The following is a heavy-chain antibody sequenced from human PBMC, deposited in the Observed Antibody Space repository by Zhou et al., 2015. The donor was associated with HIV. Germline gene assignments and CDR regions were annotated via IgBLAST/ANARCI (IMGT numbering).Heavy chain of an antibody. CDR2: ISGTGFAT. V-gene: IGHV3-23*04. CDR3: SKGRADEKVDWFDP. D-gene: IGHD2-15*01. CDR1: GFMFSDYA. Sequence: VHLVESGGGVVQPGRSLRLSCTASGFMFSDYAMMWVRQAPGKGLEWLSTISGTGFATYYADSVKGRFTISRDNSKNTVFLHVNTLRADDTALYYCSKGRADEKVDWFDPWGPGTLVTVSS. J-gene: IGHJ5*02.